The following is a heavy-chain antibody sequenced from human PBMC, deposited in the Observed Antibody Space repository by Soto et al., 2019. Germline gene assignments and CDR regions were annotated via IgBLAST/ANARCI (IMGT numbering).Heavy chain of an antibody. CDR1: GGSLGDVY. V-gene: IGHV4-59*08. Sequence: QVKLQESGRGLVKPSETLSLSCTVSGGSLGDVYWTWIRQPPGKEMEWIGYISTTGVTNYSPSLKSRVTMSTDTSKNQFSLNLSSVTAADTAIYFCARHGGDAVMVRDWGQGIQVTVSS. J-gene: IGHJ4*02. D-gene: IGHD2-21*01. CDR3: ARHGGDAVMVRD. CDR2: ISTTGVT.